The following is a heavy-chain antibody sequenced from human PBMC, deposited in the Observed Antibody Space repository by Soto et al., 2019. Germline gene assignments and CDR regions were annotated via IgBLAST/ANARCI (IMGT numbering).Heavy chain of an antibody. CDR2: IGGRADNT. Sequence: EVQLLESGGGLGRPGGSLRLSCTTSGFPFSNFAMSWVRQAPGKGLEWVSTIGGRADNTYYVDPVKGRFTSSRDMSNSTLFLQLNSLGVEDTAVYYCAMGFEFGELSYWGQGTPVSVSS. CDR3: AMGFEFGELSY. J-gene: IGHJ4*02. V-gene: IGHV3-23*01. D-gene: IGHD3-10*01. CDR1: GFPFSNFA.